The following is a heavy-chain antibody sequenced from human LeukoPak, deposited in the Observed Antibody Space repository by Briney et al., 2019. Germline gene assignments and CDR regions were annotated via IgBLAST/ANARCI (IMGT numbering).Heavy chain of an antibody. V-gene: IGHV5-51*01. CDR2: INPGDSDT. Sequence: GESLKISCKGSGYTFTSYWIGWVRQMPGKGLEWMGIINPGDSDTRYSPPFQGQVTMSADKSISTAYLQWSSLESSDTAIYYCARRGYYDYSGNYGRYFDYWGQGNLGSVSS. CDR1: GYTFTSYW. CDR3: ARRGYYDYSGNYGRYFDY. J-gene: IGHJ4*02. D-gene: IGHD3-22*01.